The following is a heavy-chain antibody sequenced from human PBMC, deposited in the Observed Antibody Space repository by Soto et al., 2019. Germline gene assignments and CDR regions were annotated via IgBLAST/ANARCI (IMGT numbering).Heavy chain of an antibody. CDR3: AKALRSDYYCMDV. V-gene: IGHV3-23*01. Sequence: EVQLLESGGGLVQPGGSLRLSCAASGFTFSSYAMSWVRQAPGKGLEWVSAISGSGGSTYYADSVKGRFTISRDNSKNTLYLQMNSLRAEDTAVYYCAKALRSDYYCMDVWGKVTTVTVSS. CDR2: ISGSGGST. CDR1: GFTFSSYA. J-gene: IGHJ6*03.